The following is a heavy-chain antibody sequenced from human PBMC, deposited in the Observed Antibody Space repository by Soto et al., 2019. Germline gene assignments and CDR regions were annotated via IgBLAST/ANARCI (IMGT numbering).Heavy chain of an antibody. Sequence: RASVKVSCKASGYTFTGHYIHWVRQAPEQGPEWMGEIGPESGATRYAQKFQGRVTMTRDTSITTVYMELNNLSPGDTAVYYCGRGRSGQIVVFYWAQGTPATVSS. CDR3: GRGRSGQIVVFY. CDR1: GYTFTGHY. CDR2: IGPESGAT. D-gene: IGHD1-26*01. J-gene: IGHJ4*02. V-gene: IGHV1-2*02.